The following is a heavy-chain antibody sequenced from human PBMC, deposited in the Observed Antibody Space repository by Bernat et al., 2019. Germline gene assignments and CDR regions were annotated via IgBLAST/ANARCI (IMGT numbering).Heavy chain of an antibody. Sequence: EVQLVESGGGLVQPGGSLRLSCAASGFTFSSYAMSWVRQAPGKGLEWVSGISGSGGNTYYADSVKGRFTISRDNSQNTLYVQMNSLRAEDTGVYYCANTASGGFYHFFDHWGQGTLVTVSS. CDR2: ISGSGGNT. D-gene: IGHD3-3*01. V-gene: IGHV3-23*04. J-gene: IGHJ5*02. CDR1: GFTFSSYA. CDR3: ANTASGGFYHFFDH.